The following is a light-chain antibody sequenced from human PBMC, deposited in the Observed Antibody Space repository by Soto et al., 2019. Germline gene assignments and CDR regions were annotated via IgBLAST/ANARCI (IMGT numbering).Light chain of an antibody. CDR3: QQYGSSPWT. CDR1: QSVGSTY. Sequence: EILLTQSSLTLSLSPGESGTRSCRASQSVGSTYLAWYQQKPGQAPRLLIYGASSRATGIPDRFSGSGSGTDFTLTISRLEPEDFAVYYCQQYGSSPWTFGQGTKVDIK. CDR2: GAS. V-gene: IGKV3-20*01. J-gene: IGKJ1*01.